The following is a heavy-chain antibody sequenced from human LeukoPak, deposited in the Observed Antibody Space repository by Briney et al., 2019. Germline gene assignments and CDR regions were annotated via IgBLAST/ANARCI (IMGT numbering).Heavy chain of an antibody. V-gene: IGHV4-31*03. Sequence: SETLSLTCTVSGGSISSGGYYWSWIRQHPGKGLEWIGYIYYSGSTYYNPSLKSRVTISVDTSKNQFSLKLSSVTAADTAVYYCARSFPVGATEGGIDYWGQGTLVTVSS. J-gene: IGHJ4*02. CDR1: GGSISSGGYY. CDR2: IYYSGST. D-gene: IGHD1-26*01. CDR3: ARSFPVGATEGGIDY.